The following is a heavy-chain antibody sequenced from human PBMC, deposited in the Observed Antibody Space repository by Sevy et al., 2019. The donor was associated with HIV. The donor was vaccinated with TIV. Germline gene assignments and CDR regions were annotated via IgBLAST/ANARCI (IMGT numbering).Heavy chain of an antibody. J-gene: IGHJ4*02. CDR1: GFTFISYA. CDR2: ISSGGGSV. CDR3: GRVALAGFDY. V-gene: IGHV3-23*01. D-gene: IGHD6-19*01. Sequence: GGSLRLSCAASGFTFISYAVSWVRQAPGKGLEWVSSISSGGGSVYYADSVKGRFTISRDNSKKMVDLEMNSLRAEDTAVYYCGRVALAGFDYWGPGTLVTVSS.